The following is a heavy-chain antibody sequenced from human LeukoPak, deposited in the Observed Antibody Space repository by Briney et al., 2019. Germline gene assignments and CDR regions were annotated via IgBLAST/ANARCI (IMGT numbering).Heavy chain of an antibody. CDR2: IYYSGST. CDR1: GGSISSSSYY. Sequence: SETLSLTCTVSGGSISSSSYYWGWIRQPPGKGLEWIGSIYYSGSTYYNPSLKSRVTISVDTSKNQFSLKLSSVTAADTAVYYCARRAAALDYWGQGTLVTVSS. V-gene: IGHV4-39*01. J-gene: IGHJ4*02. CDR3: ARRAAALDY. D-gene: IGHD6-13*01.